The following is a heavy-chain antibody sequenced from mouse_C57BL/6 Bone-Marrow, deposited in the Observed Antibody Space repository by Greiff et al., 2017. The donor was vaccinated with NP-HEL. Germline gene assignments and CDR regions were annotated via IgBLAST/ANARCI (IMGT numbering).Heavy chain of an antibody. V-gene: IGHV5-17*01. CDR3: ARGKWFAY. Sequence: VQLKESGGGLVKPGGSLKLSCAASGFTFSDYGMHSVRQAPEKGLEWVAYISSGSSTIYYADTVKGRFTISRDNAKNTLFLQMTSLRSEDTAMYYCARGKWFAYWGQGTLVTVSA. CDR1: GFTFSDYG. J-gene: IGHJ3*01. CDR2: ISSGSSTI.